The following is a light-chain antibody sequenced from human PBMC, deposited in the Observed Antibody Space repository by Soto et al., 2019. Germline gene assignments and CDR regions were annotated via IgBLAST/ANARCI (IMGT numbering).Light chain of an antibody. CDR1: SSDVGGYNY. CDR3: SSYRSSSKV. Sequence: QSALTQPASVSGSPGQSITISCTGTSSDVGGYNYVSWYQQHPGKAPKLMIYDVSNRPSGVSNRVSGSKSGNTASLTISGLQAEDEADYYCSSYRSSSKVFSGGTKLTVL. V-gene: IGLV2-14*01. CDR2: DVS. J-gene: IGLJ2*01.